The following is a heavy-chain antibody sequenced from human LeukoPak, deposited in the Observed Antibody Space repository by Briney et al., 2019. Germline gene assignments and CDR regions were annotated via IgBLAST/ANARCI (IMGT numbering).Heavy chain of an antibody. Sequence: GGSLRLSCAGSGFSFGTYSMNWVRQAPGKGLEWVSAISGSGGSTYYADSVKGRFTISRDNSKNTLYLQMNSLRAEDTAVYYCAKDLFVDTAMTDAFDIWGQGTMVTVSS. D-gene: IGHD5-18*01. CDR3: AKDLFVDTAMTDAFDI. J-gene: IGHJ3*02. CDR2: ISGSGGST. CDR1: GFSFGTYS. V-gene: IGHV3-23*01.